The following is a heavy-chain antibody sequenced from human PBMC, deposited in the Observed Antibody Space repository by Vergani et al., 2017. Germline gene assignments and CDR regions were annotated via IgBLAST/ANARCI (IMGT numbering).Heavy chain of an antibody. CDR2: IFTGGTT. Sequence: EVQLVDTGGGLIQPGGSLRLSCVVSGFSVSNNYMSWVRHRPGKGLEWVSFIFTGGTTYYEYSVKGRFTISRDNSKNTVHLQMNSLTAEDTAVYYCAKMCNWDDSYFYCMDVWGKGTTVTVSS. J-gene: IGHJ6*03. CDR3: AKMCNWDDSYFYCMDV. D-gene: IGHD1-1*01. CDR1: GFSVSNNY. V-gene: IGHV3-53*02.